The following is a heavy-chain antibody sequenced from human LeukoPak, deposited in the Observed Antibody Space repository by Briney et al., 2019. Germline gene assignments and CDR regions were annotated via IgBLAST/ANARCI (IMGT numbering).Heavy chain of an antibody. CDR1: GGSISSYY. Sequence: SETLSLTCTVSGGSISSYYWSWIRQPPGEGLEWIGYIYYSGSTNYNPSLKSRVTISVDMSKNQFSLKLSSVTAADTAVYYCARRLWGIAASWFDPWGQGTLVTVSS. CDR3: ARRLWGIAASWFDP. J-gene: IGHJ5*02. V-gene: IGHV4-59*08. D-gene: IGHD6-13*01. CDR2: IYYSGST.